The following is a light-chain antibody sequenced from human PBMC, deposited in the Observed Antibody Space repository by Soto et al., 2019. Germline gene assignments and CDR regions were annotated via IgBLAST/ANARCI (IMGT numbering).Light chain of an antibody. V-gene: IGLV1-51*01. CDR1: SSNIGNNY. Sequence: QSALTQPPSVSAAPGQKVTISCSGSSSNIGNNYVSWYQQLPGTAPKLLIYDNNKRPSGIPDRFSGSKSGTSATLGITGLQNGEEADYYCGTWDSSLSAVFGGRTKVTV. CDR2: DNN. CDR3: GTWDSSLSAV. J-gene: IGLJ2*01.